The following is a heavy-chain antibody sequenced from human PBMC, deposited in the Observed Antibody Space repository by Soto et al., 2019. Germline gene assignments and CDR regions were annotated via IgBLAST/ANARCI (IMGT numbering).Heavy chain of an antibody. Sequence: EVQLLESGGGLVQPGGSLRLSCAASGFTFSSYALTWVRQAPGKGLEWVSVIGASGSSTFHADSVKGRFTISRDNSKNTLFLQMNSLRAGDTAVYYCAKVVDYDSTGYYSHLDHWGQGTLVTVSS. D-gene: IGHD3-22*01. CDR2: IGASGSST. CDR1: GFTFSSYA. CDR3: AKVVDYDSTGYYSHLDH. V-gene: IGHV3-23*01. J-gene: IGHJ4*02.